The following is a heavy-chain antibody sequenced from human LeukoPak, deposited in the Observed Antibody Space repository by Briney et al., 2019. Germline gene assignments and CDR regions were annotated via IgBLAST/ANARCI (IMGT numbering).Heavy chain of an antibody. CDR1: GYTFTGYY. CDR2: INPNSGGT. J-gene: IGHJ4*02. CDR3: ARGYSSGWYGYYFDY. V-gene: IGHV1-2*02. D-gene: IGHD6-19*01. Sequence: ASVEVSCKASGYTFTGYYMHWVRQAPGQGLEWMGWINPNSGGTNYAQKFQGRVTMTRDTSISTAYMELSRLRSDDTAVYYCARGYSSGWYGYYFDYWGQGPLVTVSS.